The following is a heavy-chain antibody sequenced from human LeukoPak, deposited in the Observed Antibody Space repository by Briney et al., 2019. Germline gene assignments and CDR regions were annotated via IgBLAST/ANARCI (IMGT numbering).Heavy chain of an antibody. CDR1: GGSISSYY. Sequence: PSETLSLTCTVSGGSISSYYWSWIRQPPGKGLEWIGSIYYSGSTYYNPSLKSRVTISVDTSKNQFSLKLSSVTATDTAVYYCARDGGIAAAGTSSYWGQGTLVTVSS. CDR2: IYYSGST. CDR3: ARDGGIAAAGTSSY. J-gene: IGHJ4*02. D-gene: IGHD6-13*01. V-gene: IGHV4-59*12.